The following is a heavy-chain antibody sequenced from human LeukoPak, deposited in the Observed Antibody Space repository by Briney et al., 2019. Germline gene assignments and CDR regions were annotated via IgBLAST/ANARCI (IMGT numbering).Heavy chain of an antibody. Sequence: GASLMISCKGSGYSFISYWITWVRQMPGKGLEWMGRIDPSDSYTNYSPSFQGHVTISADKSISTAYLQWSSLKASDTAMYYCARPRTNYYDSGSYENWGQGTLGTVS. CDR1: GYSFISYW. D-gene: IGHD3-10*01. CDR2: IDPSDSYT. J-gene: IGHJ4*02. CDR3: ARPRTNYYDSGSYEN. V-gene: IGHV5-10-1*01.